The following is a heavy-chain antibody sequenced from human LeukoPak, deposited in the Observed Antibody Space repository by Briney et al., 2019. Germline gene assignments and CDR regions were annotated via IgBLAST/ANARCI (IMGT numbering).Heavy chain of an antibody. CDR3: ARTPLTYYYDSSGPNWFDP. CDR1: GGSISSSSYY. CDR2: IYYSGST. V-gene: IGHV4-39*07. J-gene: IGHJ5*02. D-gene: IGHD3-22*01. Sequence: SETLSLTCTVSGGSISSSSYYWGWICQPPGKRLEWIGSIYYSGSTYYNPSLKSRVTISVDTSKNQFSLKLSSVTAADTAVYYCARTPLTYYYDSSGPNWFDPWGQGTLVTVSS.